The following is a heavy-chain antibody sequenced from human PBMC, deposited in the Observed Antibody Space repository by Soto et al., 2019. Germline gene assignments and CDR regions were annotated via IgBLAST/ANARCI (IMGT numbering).Heavy chain of an antibody. CDR2: ISVSVSST. J-gene: IGHJ4*02. CDR1: GFTFSSYA. Sequence: EVQLLESGGGLVQPGGSLRLSCAASGFTFSSYAMNWVRQAPGKGLEWVSAISVSVSSTYYADSVKGRFTISRDNSKNTLFLPKNSLRAEETALYYCAEGLRFWRGDNCPPPVYWGQGTLVTVSS. D-gene: IGHD3-3*01. CDR3: AEGLRFWRGDNCPPPVY. V-gene: IGHV3-23*01.